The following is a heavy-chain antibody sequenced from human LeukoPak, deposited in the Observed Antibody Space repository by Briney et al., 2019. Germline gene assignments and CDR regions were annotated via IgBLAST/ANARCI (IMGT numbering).Heavy chain of an antibody. V-gene: IGHV4-39*01. CDR1: GGSVSTTPYY. CDR2: IYYTGST. Sequence: PSETLSLTYCLSGGSVSTTPYYWGWIRQPPGKGLEWIGNIYYTGSTSYNPSLNNRITMSVDTSQDQFSLKMTSVTAADTAFYYCERLRKGRYFDYIFDYWGQGALVTVSS. J-gene: IGHJ4*02. D-gene: IGHD3-9*01. CDR3: ERLRKGRYFDYIFDY.